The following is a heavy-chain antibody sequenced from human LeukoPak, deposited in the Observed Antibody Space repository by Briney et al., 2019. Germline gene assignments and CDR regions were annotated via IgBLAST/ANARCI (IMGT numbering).Heavy chain of an antibody. CDR3: ARVAMVRGVIETKRTHFDY. CDR2: IRYDGSNK. Sequence: GGSLRLSCAASGFTFSSYGMHWVRQAPGKGLEWVAFIRYDGSNKYYADSVKGRFTISRDYSKNTLYLQVNSLRPEDTAVYYCARVAMVRGVIETKRTHFDYWGQGTLVTVSS. J-gene: IGHJ4*02. D-gene: IGHD3-10*01. V-gene: IGHV3-30*02. CDR1: GFTFSSYG.